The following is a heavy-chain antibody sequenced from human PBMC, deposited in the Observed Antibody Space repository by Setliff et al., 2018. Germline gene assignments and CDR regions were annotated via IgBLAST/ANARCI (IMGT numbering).Heavy chain of an antibody. Sequence: PSETLSLSCAASGFNFMNYGMNWVRQAPGEGLEWVSYISSISSSTIYYADSVKGRFTISRDNAKNTLYLQMNSLRAEDTAVYYCARDREGDGNYYMDVWGKGTTVTVSS. J-gene: IGHJ6*03. CDR3: ARDREGDGNYYMDV. V-gene: IGHV3-48*04. CDR2: ISSISSSTI. CDR1: GFNFMNYG. D-gene: IGHD1-1*01.